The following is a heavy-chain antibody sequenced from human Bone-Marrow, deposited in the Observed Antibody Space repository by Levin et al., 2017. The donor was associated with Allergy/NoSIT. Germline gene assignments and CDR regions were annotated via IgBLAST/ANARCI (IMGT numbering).Heavy chain of an antibody. D-gene: IGHD3-22*01. CDR2: VNHGGST. Sequence: SSETLSLTCAVHGGSLSGYVWSWIRQPPGRGLEWLGEVNHGGSTNYKPSLENRVTISVDTSKNHFSLELASLTAADTAIYYCARVDSSAWRRPPYFDFWGQGILVTVSS. V-gene: IGHV4-34*01. J-gene: IGHJ4*02. CDR1: GGSLSGYV. CDR3: ARVDSSAWRRPPYFDF.